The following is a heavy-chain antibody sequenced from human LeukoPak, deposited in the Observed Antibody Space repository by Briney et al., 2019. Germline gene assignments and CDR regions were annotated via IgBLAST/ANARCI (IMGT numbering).Heavy chain of an antibody. J-gene: IGHJ4*02. Sequence: PGRSLKLSCAASGFTFSSYAMRWVRQAPGKGLEWMGGFDPEDGETIYAQKFQGRVTMTEDTSTDTAYMELSSLRSEDTAVYYCARDRGVVVVPAALYYFDYWGQGTLVTVSS. CDR2: FDPEDGET. CDR1: GFTFSSYA. CDR3: ARDRGVVVVPAALYYFDY. D-gene: IGHD2-2*01. V-gene: IGHV1-24*01.